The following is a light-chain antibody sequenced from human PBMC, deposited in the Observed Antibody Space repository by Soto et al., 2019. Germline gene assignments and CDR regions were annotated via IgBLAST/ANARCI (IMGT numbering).Light chain of an antibody. CDR1: SSDVGSYNL. CDR2: EAT. J-gene: IGLJ1*01. V-gene: IGLV2-23*01. Sequence: QSVLTQPASVSGSPGQSITISCTGTSSDVGSYNLVSWYQQHPDKAPQLKIFEATQRPSGVSSRFSGSKSGNTASLTISGLQAEDEADYYCCSYGGSSTLYVFGTGTKVTVL. CDR3: CSYGGSSTLYV.